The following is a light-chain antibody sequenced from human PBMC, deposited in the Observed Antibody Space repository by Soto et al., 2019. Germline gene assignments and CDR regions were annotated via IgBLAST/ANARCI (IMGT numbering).Light chain of an antibody. CDR1: QSVSSN. J-gene: IGKJ4*01. V-gene: IGKV3-15*01. CDR3: QQSYSIPLT. CDR2: DAS. Sequence: DILMTQSPATLSVSPGERASLSCRASQSVSSNLAWYQQKPGQAPRLLVSDASTRATGIPVRFSGSGSGTEFTLTISSLQSEDFAIYYSQQSYSIPLTFGGGTKVDIK.